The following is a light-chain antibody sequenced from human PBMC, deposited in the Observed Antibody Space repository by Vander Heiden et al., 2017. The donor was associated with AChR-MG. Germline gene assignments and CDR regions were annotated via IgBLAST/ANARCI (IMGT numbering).Light chain of an antibody. V-gene: IGKV1-NL1*01. CDR3: QQDYSTPIT. J-gene: IGKJ5*01. CDR2: AAS. CDR1: QGISNS. Sequence: DIQMIQSPSSLSASVGDRVTITCRASQGISNSLAWYQQKPGKAPKLLLYAASRLESGVPSRFSGSGSGTDYTLTISSLQPEDFATYYCQQDYSTPITFGQGTRLEIK.